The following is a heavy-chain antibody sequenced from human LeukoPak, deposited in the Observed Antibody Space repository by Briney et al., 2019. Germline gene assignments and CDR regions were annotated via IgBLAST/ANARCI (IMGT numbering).Heavy chain of an antibody. CDR3: ARHGGPHDQSGDYVYY. CDR1: GDRFTSNW. Sequence: GESLKISCKGSGDRFTSNWIGWVRQMPGKGLEWMGIIYLIDSDTRYSPSFQGQVTISADKSIGTAYLQWSSLKASDTAMYYCARHGGPHDQSGDYVYYWGQGTLVTVSS. V-gene: IGHV5-51*01. D-gene: IGHD1-1*01. J-gene: IGHJ4*02. CDR2: IYLIDSDT.